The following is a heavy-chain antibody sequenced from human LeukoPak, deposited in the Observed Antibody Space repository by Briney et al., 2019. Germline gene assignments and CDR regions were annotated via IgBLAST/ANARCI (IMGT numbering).Heavy chain of an antibody. D-gene: IGHD5-24*01. CDR1: GFTFSTHA. V-gene: IGHV3-30-3*01. J-gene: IGHJ5*02. CDR3: AREWVEMTTIESWFDP. Sequence: GRSLRFSCAATGFTFSTHAMHWVRQAPGRGLEWVAVISNDGSNRKYADSVKGRFTISRDNSKNTLYLQMNSLRAEDTAVYYCAREWVEMTTIESWFDPWGQGTLVTVSS. CDR2: ISNDGSNR.